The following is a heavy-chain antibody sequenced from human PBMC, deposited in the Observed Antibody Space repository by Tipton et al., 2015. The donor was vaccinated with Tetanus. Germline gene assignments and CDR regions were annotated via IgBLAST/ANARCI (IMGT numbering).Heavy chain of an antibody. CDR2: ISYDGSKN. V-gene: IGHV3-30*04. Sequence: SGVAFSSFAMHWVRQAPGKGLEWVAVISYDGSKNNYADSVKGRFTVSRDNAKNTVYLQMDSLSAEDTAVYYCARDPVLGIGTRWGQGPLVVVSS. CDR1: GVAFSSFA. CDR3: ARDPVLGIGTR. D-gene: IGHD1-26*01. J-gene: IGHJ4*02.